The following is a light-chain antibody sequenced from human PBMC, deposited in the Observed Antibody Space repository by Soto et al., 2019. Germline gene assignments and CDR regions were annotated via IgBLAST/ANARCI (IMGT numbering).Light chain of an antibody. CDR1: SSNIGRDT. J-gene: IGLJ2*01. CDR2: SNN. CDR3: ATWDDSLNGPV. V-gene: IGLV1-44*01. Sequence: QAVVTQPPSASGTPGQRVTISCSGSSSNIGRDTVNWYQQLPGTAPKLLIYSNNRRPAGVPDRFSGSKSGTSGSLAISGLLSEDEADYYCATWDDSLNGPVFGGGTKVTVL.